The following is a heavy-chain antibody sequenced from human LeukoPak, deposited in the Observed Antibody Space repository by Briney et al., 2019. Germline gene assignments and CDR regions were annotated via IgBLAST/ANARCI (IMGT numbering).Heavy chain of an antibody. J-gene: IGHJ4*02. CDR3: ARDRGSTGYYYLDS. CDR1: GGPITEYY. CDR2: IYHTGSS. D-gene: IGHD6-19*01. V-gene: IGHV4-59*01. Sequence: TSETLSLTCSVSGGPITEYYWSWIRQPPGKGLEWLGYIYHTGSSNYSPSLKSRVTMSVDASRNQFSLKLVSVTAADTAVYYCARDRGSTGYYYLDSWGQGILVTVSS.